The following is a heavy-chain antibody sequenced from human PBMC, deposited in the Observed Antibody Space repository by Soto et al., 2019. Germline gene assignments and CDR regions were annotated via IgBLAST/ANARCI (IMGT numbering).Heavy chain of an antibody. Sequence: CHRYSVVYGSIRSLGYHRILKRQPPGKGLEWIGYIYYSGSTNYNPSLKSRVTISVDTSKNQFSLKLSSVTAADTVVYYCARVSPARYYFDFWGQGTLVTVSS. J-gene: IGHJ4*02. D-gene: IGHD2-2*01. CDR1: YGSIRSLGYH. CDR2: IYYSGST. CDR3: ARVSPARYYFDF. V-gene: IGHV4-61*08.